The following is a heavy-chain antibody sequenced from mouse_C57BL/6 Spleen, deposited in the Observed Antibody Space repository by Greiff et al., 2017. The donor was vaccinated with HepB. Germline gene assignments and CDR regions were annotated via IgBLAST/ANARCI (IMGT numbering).Heavy chain of an antibody. CDR3: ARDRGLLPFAY. J-gene: IGHJ3*01. V-gene: IGHV3-1*01. Sequence: ESGPGMVKPSQSLSLTCTVTGYSITSGYDWHWIRHFPGNKLEWMGYISYSGSTNYNPSLKSRISITHDTSKNHFFLKLNSVTTEDTATYYCARDRGLLPFAYWGQGTLVTVSA. D-gene: IGHD3-1*01. CDR2: ISYSGST. CDR1: GYSITSGYD.